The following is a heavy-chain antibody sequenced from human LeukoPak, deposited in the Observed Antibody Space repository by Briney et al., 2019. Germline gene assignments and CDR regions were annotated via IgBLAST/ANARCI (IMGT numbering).Heavy chain of an antibody. Sequence: GGSLRLSCAGSPFAFGGYWIHWVRQLPGKGLAWVSRIDSAGGRIQWADSVKGRFTISRDNAKNTVYLQMNSRRPEDSAVYYCVADRGNWSGGDFWGRGTLVIVSS. V-gene: IGHV3-74*01. J-gene: IGHJ4*02. D-gene: IGHD3-10*01. CDR3: VADRGNWSGGDF. CDR1: PFAFGGYW. CDR2: IDSAGGRI.